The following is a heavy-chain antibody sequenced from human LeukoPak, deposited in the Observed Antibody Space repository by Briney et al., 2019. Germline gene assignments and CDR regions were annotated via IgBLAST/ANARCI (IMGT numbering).Heavy chain of an antibody. CDR2: VSGSGGGT. Sequence: GGSLGLSCAASGFTFSSYAMSWVRQAPGKGLEWVSAVSGSGGGTYYADSVKGRFTISRDNSKNTLYLQMNSLRAEDTAVYYCAKLTPPRVLVVAANFGYWGQGTLVTVSS. V-gene: IGHV3-23*01. D-gene: IGHD2-15*01. J-gene: IGHJ4*02. CDR3: AKLTPPRVLVVAANFGY. CDR1: GFTFSSYA.